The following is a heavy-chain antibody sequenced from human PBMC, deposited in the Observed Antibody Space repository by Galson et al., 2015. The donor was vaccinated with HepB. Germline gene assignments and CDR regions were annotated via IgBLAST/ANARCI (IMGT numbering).Heavy chain of an antibody. CDR1: GYSFTSYW. V-gene: IGHV5-51*03. CDR3: ARRAIICSSTSCHFDY. CDR2: IYPGDSDT. D-gene: IGHD2-2*01. Sequence: QSGAEVKKPGESLKISCKGSGYSFTSYWIGWVRQMPGKGLEWMGIIYPGDSDTRYSPSFQGQVTISADKSISTAYLQWSSLKASDTAMYYCARRAIICSSTSCHFDYWGQGTLVTVSS. J-gene: IGHJ4*02.